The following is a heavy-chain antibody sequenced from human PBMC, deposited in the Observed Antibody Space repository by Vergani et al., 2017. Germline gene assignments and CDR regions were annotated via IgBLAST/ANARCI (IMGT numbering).Heavy chain of an antibody. J-gene: IGHJ6*03. V-gene: IGHV4-34*01. Sequence: QVQLQQWGAGLLKPSETLSLTCAVYGGSFSGYYWSWIRQPPGKGLEWIGEINHSGSTNYNPSLKSRVTISVDTSKNQFSLKLSSVTAADTAVYYCARGAPYSGSYYYYYYYMDVWGKGTTVTVSS. CDR3: ARGAPYSGSYYYYYYYMDV. CDR1: GGSFSGYY. CDR2: INHSGST. D-gene: IGHD1-26*01.